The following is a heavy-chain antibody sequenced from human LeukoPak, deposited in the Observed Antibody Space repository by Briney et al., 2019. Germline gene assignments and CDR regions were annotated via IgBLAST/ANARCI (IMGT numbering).Heavy chain of an antibody. CDR2: IYYSANT. V-gene: IGHV4-59*01. J-gene: IGHJ4*02. Sequence: SETLSLTCTVSGVSISSYYWNWIRQPPGKGLDCIGYIYYSANTNYNPSLKSRVTISIDTSKNQFSLKLSSVTAADTAVYYCARAYTSWSFDYWGQGTLVTVSS. D-gene: IGHD2-2*02. CDR1: GVSISSYY. CDR3: ARAYTSWSFDY.